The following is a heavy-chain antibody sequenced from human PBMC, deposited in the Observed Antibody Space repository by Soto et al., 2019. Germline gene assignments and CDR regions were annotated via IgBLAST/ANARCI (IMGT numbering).Heavy chain of an antibody. V-gene: IGHV1-18*01. CDR2: ISAYNGNT. D-gene: IGHD3-22*01. Sequence: QVQLVQSGAEVKKPGASVKVSCKASGYTFTSSGISWVRQAPGLGLEWMGWISAYNGNTNYAQKLQGRVTMTTDTSTSTAYMELRSLRSDDTAGYYCATTSYYYDSSGPPLHYWGQGTLLTVS. CDR1: GYTFTSSG. CDR3: ATTSYYYDSSGPPLHY. J-gene: IGHJ4*02.